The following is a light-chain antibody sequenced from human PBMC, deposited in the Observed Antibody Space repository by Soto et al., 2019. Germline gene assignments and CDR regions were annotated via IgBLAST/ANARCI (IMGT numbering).Light chain of an antibody. CDR3: SLYTSENAYV. V-gene: IGLV2-14*01. CDR2: EVS. CDR1: SSDVGAYNY. J-gene: IGLJ1*01. Sequence: QSVLTQPASVSGSPGQSITISCTGTSSDVGAYNYVSWYQQHPGKAPKLMIYEVSNLPSGVSDRFSGSRSGNTASLTISGLQAEDESDYYCSLYTSENAYVFGTGTKVTVL.